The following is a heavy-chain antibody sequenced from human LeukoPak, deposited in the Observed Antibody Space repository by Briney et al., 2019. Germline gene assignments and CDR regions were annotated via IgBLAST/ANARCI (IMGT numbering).Heavy chain of an antibody. CDR1: AGTFSSYA. J-gene: IGHJ3*02. Sequence: GASVKVSSKASAGTFSSYAISWVRQATGQGLEWMGRIIPILGIANYAQKFQGRVTITADKSTSTAYMELSSLRSEDTAVYYCAVTAYYYDSSGYPDAFDIWGQGTMVTVSS. V-gene: IGHV1-69*04. D-gene: IGHD3-22*01. CDR2: IIPILGIA. CDR3: AVTAYYYDSSGYPDAFDI.